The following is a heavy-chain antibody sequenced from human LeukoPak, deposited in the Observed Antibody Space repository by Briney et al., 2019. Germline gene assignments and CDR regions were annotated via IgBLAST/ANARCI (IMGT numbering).Heavy chain of an antibody. CDR1: GFTFSSYS. V-gene: IGHV3-48*01. Sequence: GGSLRLSCAASGFTFSSYSMNWVRQAQGKGLEWVSYISSSSSTIYYADSVKGRFTISRDNAKNSLYLQMNSLRAEDTAVYYCARGDYVLIDYWGQGTLVTVSS. J-gene: IGHJ4*02. CDR2: ISSSSSTI. CDR3: ARGDYVLIDY. D-gene: IGHD4-17*01.